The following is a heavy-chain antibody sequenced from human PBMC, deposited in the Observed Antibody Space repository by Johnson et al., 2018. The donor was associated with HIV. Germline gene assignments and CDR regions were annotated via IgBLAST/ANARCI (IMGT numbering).Heavy chain of an antibody. CDR1: GFTFSTYA. J-gene: IGHJ3*02. CDR3: ARDGSGHAVVVTATRRGYGFGLDM. D-gene: IGHD2-21*02. Sequence: VQLVESGGGVVQPGRSLRLSCAASGFTFSTYAMHWVRQAPGKGLVWVSRVNSDGSGTTYADSVKGRFAISRDNAKNTLYLQMNSLGLGDTAVYYCARDGSGHAVVVTATRRGYGFGLDMWGQGTMVTVSS. V-gene: IGHV3-74*01. CDR2: VNSDGSGT.